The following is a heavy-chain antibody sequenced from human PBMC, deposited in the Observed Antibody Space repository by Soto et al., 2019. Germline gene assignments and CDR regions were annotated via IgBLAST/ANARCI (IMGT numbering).Heavy chain of an antibody. CDR1: GFMFNTYA. V-gene: IGHV3-23*01. Sequence: PGGSLRLSCAASGFMFNTYAMTWVRQAPGKGLEWVATITNIGGGTYYADPVKGRFTISRDNSNNRLYLQMYSLRAEDTAVYFCANRPRYYNMDVWGQGTTVTVSS. CDR2: ITNIGGGT. J-gene: IGHJ6*02. CDR3: ANRPRYYNMDV.